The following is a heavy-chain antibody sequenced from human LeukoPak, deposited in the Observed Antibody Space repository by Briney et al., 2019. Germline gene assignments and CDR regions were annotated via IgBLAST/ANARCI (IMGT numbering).Heavy chain of an antibody. CDR2: INPSGGST. J-gene: IGHJ4*02. Sequence: ASVKVSCKASGYTFTSYYMHWVRQAPGQGLEWMGIINPSGGSTSYAQRFQGRVTMTRDMSTSTVYMELSSLRSEDTAVYYCAREYIGTGVPFDYWGQGTLVTVSS. V-gene: IGHV1-46*01. CDR3: AREYIGTGVPFDY. CDR1: GYTFTSYY. D-gene: IGHD3-10*01.